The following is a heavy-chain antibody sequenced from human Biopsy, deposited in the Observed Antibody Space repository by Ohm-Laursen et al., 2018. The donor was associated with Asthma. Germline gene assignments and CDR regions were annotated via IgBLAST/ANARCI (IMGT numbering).Heavy chain of an antibody. CDR1: GASVSIGSFY. CDR2: IHYTGST. CDR3: ARGVDRVTGLLDHFDS. V-gene: IGHV4-61*01. J-gene: IGHJ4*02. Sequence: PGTLSLTCPVSGASVSIGSFYWTWIRHYPGKGLEWIGYIHYTGSTHYKSSLKSRVSVSIDTSKNQFSLKLTSVTAADTAVYYCARGVDRVTGLLDHFDSWGQGTLVTVSS. D-gene: IGHD2-21*02.